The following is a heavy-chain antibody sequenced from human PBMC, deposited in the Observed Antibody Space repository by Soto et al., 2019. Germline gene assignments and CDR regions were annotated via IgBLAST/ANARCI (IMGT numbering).Heavy chain of an antibody. CDR3: ARGSRGIAAAGTRDYYYYYGMDV. V-gene: IGHV1-8*01. J-gene: IGHJ6*02. CDR1: GYTFTSYD. CDR2: MNPNSGNT. D-gene: IGHD6-13*01. Sequence: GSVKVSCKASGYTFTSYDINWVRQATGQGLEWMGWMNPNSGNTGYAQKFQGRVTMTRNTSISTAYMELSSLRSEDTAVYYCARGSRGIAAAGTRDYYYYYGMDVWGQGTTVTVSS.